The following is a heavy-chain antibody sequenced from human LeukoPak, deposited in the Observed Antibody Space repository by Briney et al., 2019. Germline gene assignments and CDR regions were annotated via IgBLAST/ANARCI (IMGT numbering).Heavy chain of an antibody. CDR2: ISWNSGSI. D-gene: IGHD3-10*01. J-gene: IGHJ4*02. CDR3: AKTGAVIDD. CDR1: GFTFDDYA. V-gene: IGHV3-9*01. Sequence: PGRSLRLSCAASGFTFDDYAMHWVRQALGKGLEWVSGISWNSGSIGYADSVKGRFTISRDNAQNSLYLQMKSLRADDTAVYYCAKTGAVIDDWGQGTLVTVSS.